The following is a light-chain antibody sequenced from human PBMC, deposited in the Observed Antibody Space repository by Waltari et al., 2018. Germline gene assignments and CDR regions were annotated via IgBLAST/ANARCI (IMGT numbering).Light chain of an antibody. V-gene: IGKV1-6*01. J-gene: IGKJ1*01. CDR3: LQDDSYPRT. CDR1: QDIGNE. CDR2: GAS. Sequence: AIQMTQSPSSLSASVGDRVTITCRASQDIGNELGWYQQTPGKAPKLLIYGASSLQSGGPSRFSGVGSGTDFTLTISSLQPEDFATYYCLQDDSYPRTFGQGTKVEIK.